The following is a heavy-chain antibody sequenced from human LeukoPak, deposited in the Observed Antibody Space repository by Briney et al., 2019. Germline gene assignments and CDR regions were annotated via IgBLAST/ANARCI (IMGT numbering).Heavy chain of an antibody. J-gene: IGHJ4*02. D-gene: IGHD4-17*01. V-gene: IGHV4-4*02. Sequence: PSGTLSLTCDVSGGSIMTTNWWSWVRQPPNKGLEWIGEVHLSGATNYNPSLESRVTMSIDTSKNHLSLELTSVTAADTAMYYCARDSNYGLTYYFDYWGQGTLVTVSS. CDR1: GGSIMTTNW. CDR3: ARDSNYGLTYYFDY. CDR2: VHLSGAT.